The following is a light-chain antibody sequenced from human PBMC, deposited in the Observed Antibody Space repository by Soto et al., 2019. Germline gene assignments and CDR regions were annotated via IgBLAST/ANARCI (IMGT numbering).Light chain of an antibody. J-gene: IGKJ3*01. Sequence: EVVMTQSPATLSLSPGERAALSCRASQSVSSDLAWYQQKPGQAPRLLIYGASTRATDIPARFSGGGSGTEFTLTISNLQSEDFGIYYCQHYNDWPPITFGPGTKVDIK. CDR2: GAS. CDR1: QSVSSD. CDR3: QHYNDWPPIT. V-gene: IGKV3-15*01.